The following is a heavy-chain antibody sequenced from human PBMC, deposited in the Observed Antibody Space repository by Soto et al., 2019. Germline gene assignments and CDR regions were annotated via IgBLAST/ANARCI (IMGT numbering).Heavy chain of an antibody. CDR2: IKSKADGETT. CDR1: GFTFSNAW. J-gene: IGHJ4*01. CDR3: TTLPRFDSSCYHYPTRDY. V-gene: IGHV3-15*07. D-gene: IGHD3-22*01. Sequence: EVQLVESGGGLMKPGGSLRLSCAASGFTFSNAWMNWVRQAPGKGLEWVGRIKSKADGETTDYAAPVKGRVSISRDDSESTLYLEMISLRSEDTAVYYCTTLPRFDSSCYHYPTRDYWGHGTLVTVSS.